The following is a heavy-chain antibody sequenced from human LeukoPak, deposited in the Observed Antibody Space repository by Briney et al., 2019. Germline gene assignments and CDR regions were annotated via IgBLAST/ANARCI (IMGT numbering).Heavy chain of an antibody. CDR1: GFTFSSYG. CDR3: ARHGYNYGFDY. Sequence: GRSLRLSCAASGFTFSSYGMHWVRQAPGKGLEWVAVIWYDGSSKYYVDSVKGRFTISRDISKNTLYLQMNSLSAEDTAVYYCARHGYNYGFDYWGQGTLVTVSS. V-gene: IGHV3-33*08. D-gene: IGHD5-24*01. J-gene: IGHJ4*02. CDR2: IWYDGSSK.